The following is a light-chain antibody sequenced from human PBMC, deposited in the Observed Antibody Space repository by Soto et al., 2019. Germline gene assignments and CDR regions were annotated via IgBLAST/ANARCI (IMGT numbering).Light chain of an antibody. Sequence: DIQMTQSPSSLSASVGDRVTITCQASQDISTYLNWYQQKPGKAPKLLIYDASNLETGVPSRFSGSGSGTDFTFTISSLQPEDIATYYCQQYDNPVTFGQGTKVEIK. J-gene: IGKJ1*01. V-gene: IGKV1-33*01. CDR2: DAS. CDR1: QDISTY. CDR3: QQYDNPVT.